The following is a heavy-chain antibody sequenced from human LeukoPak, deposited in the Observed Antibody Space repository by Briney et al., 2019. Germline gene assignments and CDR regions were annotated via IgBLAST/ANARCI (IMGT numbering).Heavy chain of an antibody. CDR2: ISSSSSFI. J-gene: IGHJ4*02. Sequence: GGSLRLSCAASGFTFSSYWMNWVRQAPGKGLEWVSSISSSSSFIYYADSVKGRFTISRDNAKNSLYLQMNSLRAVDTAVYYCARQGPTYTFDYWGQGTLVTVSS. CDR1: GFTFSSYW. D-gene: IGHD2/OR15-2a*01. V-gene: IGHV3-21*01. CDR3: ARQGPTYTFDY.